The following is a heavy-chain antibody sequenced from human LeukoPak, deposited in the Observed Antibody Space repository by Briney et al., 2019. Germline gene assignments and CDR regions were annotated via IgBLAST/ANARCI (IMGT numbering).Heavy chain of an antibody. J-gene: IGHJ4*02. V-gene: IGHV4-39*07. Sequence: SETLSLTCTVSGGSISSSSYYWGWLRQPPGKGLEWIGSIYYSGSTYYNPALKSRVTISVDTSKNQCSLKLSSVTAADTAVYYCARDVVAAAGTWDYWGQGTLVTVSS. D-gene: IGHD6-13*01. CDR1: GGSISSSSYY. CDR3: ARDVVAAAGTWDY. CDR2: IYYSGST.